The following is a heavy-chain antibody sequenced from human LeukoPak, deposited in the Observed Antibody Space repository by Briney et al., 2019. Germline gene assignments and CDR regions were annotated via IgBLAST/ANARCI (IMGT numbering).Heavy chain of an antibody. CDR2: FDPEDAET. V-gene: IGHV1-24*01. J-gene: IGHJ3*01. D-gene: IGHD3-16*01. Sequence: ASVKVSCKASGYTLSDLSMHWVRQAHGKGPEWMGGFDPEDAETLYAQKFQGRFTMTEDTSTDTAYMELSSLTSDDKAVYYCATELGGDAFDLWGQGTMVTVSS. CDR1: GYTLSDLS. CDR3: ATELGGDAFDL.